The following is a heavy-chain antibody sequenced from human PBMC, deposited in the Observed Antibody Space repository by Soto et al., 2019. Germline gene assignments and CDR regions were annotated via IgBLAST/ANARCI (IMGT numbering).Heavy chain of an antibody. Sequence: SGPTLVNPTQTLTLTCTFSGFSLSTSGMRVSWIRQPPGKALEWLARIDWDDDQFYSTYLKTRLTISKDTSKNQVVPTITNMDPVHTATYYCARSPTPGWFDPWGQGTLVTVSS. CDR3: ARSPTPGWFDP. CDR2: IDWDDDQ. CDR1: GFSLSTSGMR. V-gene: IGHV2-70*04. J-gene: IGHJ5*02.